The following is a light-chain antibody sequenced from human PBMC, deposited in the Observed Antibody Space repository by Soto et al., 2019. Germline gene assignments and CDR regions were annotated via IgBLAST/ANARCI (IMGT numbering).Light chain of an antibody. CDR3: QQYGSSLTWT. J-gene: IGKJ1*01. V-gene: IGKV3-20*01. CDR2: AAS. Sequence: EVVLTQSPGTLSLSPGERATLSCRVSQSVGSSLAWYQQKPGQAPRLLIYAASKRATGIPDRFSGSGSGTDFTLTISRLEPEDFAVYYCQQYGSSLTWTFGQGTKV. CDR1: QSVGSS.